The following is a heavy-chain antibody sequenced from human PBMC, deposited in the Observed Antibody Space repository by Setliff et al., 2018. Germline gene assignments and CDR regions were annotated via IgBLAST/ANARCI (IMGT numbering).Heavy chain of an antibody. CDR2: VHYNGNA. CDR3: AKGRDYGDYYYYYGMDV. V-gene: IGHV4-39*01. CDR1: AGAISRSGYY. J-gene: IGHJ6*02. Sequence: SETLSLTCSVSAGAISRSGYYWGWIRQSPGKGLEWIGSVHYNGNAYYTPSLKSRLTVSVDTAKNTLYLQMNSLRAEDTAVYYCAKGRDYGDYYYYYGMDVWGQGTTVTVSS. D-gene: IGHD4-17*01.